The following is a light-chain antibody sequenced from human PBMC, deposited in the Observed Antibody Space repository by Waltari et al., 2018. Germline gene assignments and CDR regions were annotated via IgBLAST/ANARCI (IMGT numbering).Light chain of an antibody. CDR3: CSYATGSSYV. V-gene: IGLV2-23*02. J-gene: IGLJ1*01. Sequence: QSALTQPASVSGSPGQSITISCTGPSSDIGGYNRVPWYQQHPGKAPKLIIFDVTKRPSGVSNRFSGSKSGNTASLTISGVQAEDEADYYCCSYATGSSYVFGTGTKVTVL. CDR2: DVT. CDR1: SSDIGGYNR.